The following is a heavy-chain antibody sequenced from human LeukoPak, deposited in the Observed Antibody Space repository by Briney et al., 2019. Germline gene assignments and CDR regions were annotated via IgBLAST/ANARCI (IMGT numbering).Heavy chain of an antibody. V-gene: IGHV1-46*01. J-gene: IGHJ3*02. D-gene: IGHD3-22*01. CDR2: INPSGGST. Sequence: ASVKVSCKASGYTCTSYYMHWVRQAPGQGLEWMGIINPSGGSTSYAQKFQGRVTMTRDTSTSTVYMELSSLRSEDTAVYYCARTPFYYYDSSGQDAFDIWGQGTMVTVSS. CDR1: GYTCTSYY. CDR3: ARTPFYYYDSSGQDAFDI.